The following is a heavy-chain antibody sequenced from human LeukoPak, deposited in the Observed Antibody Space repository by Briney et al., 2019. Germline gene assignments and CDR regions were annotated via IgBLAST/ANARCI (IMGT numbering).Heavy chain of an antibody. CDR2: ISAYNGNT. CDR3: ARGIGYYYDSSGPRIYYFDY. Sequence: ASVKVSCKASGYTFTSYGISWVRQAPGQGLEWMGWISAYNGNTNYAQKLQGRVTMATDTSTSTAYMGLRSLRSDDTAVYYCARGIGYYYDSSGPRIYYFDYWGQGTLVTVSS. D-gene: IGHD3-22*01. V-gene: IGHV1-18*01. J-gene: IGHJ4*02. CDR1: GYTFTSYG.